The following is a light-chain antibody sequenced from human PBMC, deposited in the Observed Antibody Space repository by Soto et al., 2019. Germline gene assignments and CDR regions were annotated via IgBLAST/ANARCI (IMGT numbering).Light chain of an antibody. CDR2: GAS. CDR3: QQYNNWPLT. V-gene: IGKV3-15*01. J-gene: IGKJ4*01. Sequence: EIVMTQTPVTLSVSPGERATLSCRASQSVSSNLAWYQQKPGQAPRLLIYGASTRATGIPARFSGGGSGTEFTLTISSLQSEDFVVYYCQQYNNWPLTVGGGTKVEIK. CDR1: QSVSSN.